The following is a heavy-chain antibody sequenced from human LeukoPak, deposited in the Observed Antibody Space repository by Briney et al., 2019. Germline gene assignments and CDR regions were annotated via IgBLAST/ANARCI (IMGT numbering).Heavy chain of an antibody. Sequence: ASVKVSCKASVYTFTSYAMHWVRQAPGQRLEWMGWINAGNGNTKYSQKFQGRVTITRDTSASTAYMELSSMRSEDTDVYYCARDQFGDGGYGHWGQGTLVTVSS. CDR1: VYTFTSYA. CDR2: INAGNGNT. D-gene: IGHD5-12*01. V-gene: IGHV1-3*01. J-gene: IGHJ4*02. CDR3: ARDQFGDGGYGH.